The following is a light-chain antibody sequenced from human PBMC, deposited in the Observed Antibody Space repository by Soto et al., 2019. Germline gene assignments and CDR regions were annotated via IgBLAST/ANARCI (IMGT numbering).Light chain of an antibody. V-gene: IGLV2-8*01. J-gene: IGLJ1*01. CDR2: EVN. CDR3: SSYAGINNLGV. CDR1: SSDVGGYKY. Sequence: QSALTQPPSASGSPGQTVTISCTGTSSDVGGYKYVSWYQQPPGKAPKLMIFEVNKRPSGVPDRFSGSKSGNTASLTVSGLQAEDEAAYSCSSYAGINNLGVFGTGTKVTVL.